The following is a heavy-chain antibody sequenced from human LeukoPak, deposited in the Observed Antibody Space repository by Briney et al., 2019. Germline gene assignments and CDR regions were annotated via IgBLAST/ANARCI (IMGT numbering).Heavy chain of an antibody. Sequence: PGGSLRLSCAASGFTFSDYYMSWIRQAPGKGLEWVSTVSGGGGGTYYADSVKGRFTISRDNSKNTLYLQMNSLRAEDTAVYYCAKDRRHIVVATALLQQWGQGTLVTVSS. CDR1: GFTFSDYY. V-gene: IGHV3-23*01. CDR2: VSGGGGGT. CDR3: AKDRRHIVVATALLQQ. J-gene: IGHJ1*01. D-gene: IGHD2-21*02.